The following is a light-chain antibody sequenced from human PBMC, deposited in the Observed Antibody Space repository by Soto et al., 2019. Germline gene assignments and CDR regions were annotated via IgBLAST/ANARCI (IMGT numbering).Light chain of an antibody. CDR2: GNN. J-gene: IGLJ1*01. V-gene: IGLV1-40*01. Sequence: QAVVTQPPSVSAAPGQRVTISCTGSSSNLGAHFDVHWYQQLPGAVPKLLIYGNNNRPSGVPDRISGSKSGTSASLAITDLQTEDEADYYCQSYDNTLSGPVFGTATKLTVL. CDR1: SSNLGAHFD. CDR3: QSYDNTLSGPV.